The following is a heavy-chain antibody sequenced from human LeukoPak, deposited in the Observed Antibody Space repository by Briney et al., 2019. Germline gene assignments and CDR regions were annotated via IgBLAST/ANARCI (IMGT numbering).Heavy chain of an antibody. CDR1: GFTFSSYW. D-gene: IGHD3-10*01. CDR3: ATEPGIGYAFDI. CDR2: INPDGSEK. V-gene: IGHV3-7*01. J-gene: IGHJ3*02. Sequence: GGSLRVSCVASGFTFSSYWMHWVRQAPGKGLEWVANINPDGSEKNYAHSVKGRFTISRDNAKNSVSLRMNSLTAQDTAVYYCATEPGIGYAFDIWGQGTMVTVSS.